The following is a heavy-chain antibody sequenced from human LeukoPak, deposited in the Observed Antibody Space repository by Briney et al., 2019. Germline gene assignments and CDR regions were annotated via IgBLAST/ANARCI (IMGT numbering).Heavy chain of an antibody. CDR3: ATDRRVGTWDPRFNY. CDR1: GFTFSIYW. V-gene: IGHV3-7*01. CDR2: IRQDDSEK. D-gene: IGHD4-23*01. Sequence: GGSLRLSCAASGFTFSIYWMSWVRQAPGKGLEWVGNIRQDDSEKNYVDSVKGRFTISRDNAKFSLYLQMNSLRAEDTAVYYCATDRRVGTWDPRFNYWGQGTLVTVSS. J-gene: IGHJ4*02.